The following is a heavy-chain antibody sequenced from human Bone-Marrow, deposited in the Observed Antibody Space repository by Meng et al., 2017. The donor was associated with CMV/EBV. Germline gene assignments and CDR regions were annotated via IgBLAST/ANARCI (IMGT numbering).Heavy chain of an antibody. D-gene: IGHD1-14*01. V-gene: IGHV1-58*01. CDR2: IVVGSGNT. Sequence: SVKVSCKASGFTFTSSAVQWVRQARGQRLEWIGWIVVGSGNTNYAQKFQERVTITRDMSTSTAYIELSSLRSEDTAVYYCAADSISNEYGMDVWGQGTTVTVSS. J-gene: IGHJ6*02. CDR1: GFTFTSSA. CDR3: AADSISNEYGMDV.